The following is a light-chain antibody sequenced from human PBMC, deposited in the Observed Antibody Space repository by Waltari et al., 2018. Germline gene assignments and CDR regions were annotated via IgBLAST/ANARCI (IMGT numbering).Light chain of an antibody. CDR1: SSDIGYYNL. CDR3: CSYAGSGTWV. Sequence: QSALTQPASVSGSPGQSITISCTGTSSDIGYYNLVSSYQPLPGKAPKVMIYEVTKRPSGVSNRFSGSKSGNTASLTISGVQAEDEGHYYCCSYAGSGTWVFGGGTKLTVL. J-gene: IGLJ3*02. CDR2: EVT. V-gene: IGLV2-23*02.